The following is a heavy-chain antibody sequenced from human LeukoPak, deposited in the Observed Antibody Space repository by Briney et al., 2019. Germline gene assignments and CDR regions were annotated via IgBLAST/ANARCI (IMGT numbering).Heavy chain of an antibody. CDR1: GDSINSPNW. J-gene: IGHJ5*02. Sequence: SETLCLTCAVSGDSINSPNWWTWVRQPPEKGLEWIGEIWHSESTNYNPSLKSRVSISIDKSANQFYLRLTSVTAADTAIYYCAFRNGRALSWGQGALVTVSS. CDR2: IWHSEST. CDR3: AFRNGRALS. D-gene: IGHD2-8*01. V-gene: IGHV4-4*02.